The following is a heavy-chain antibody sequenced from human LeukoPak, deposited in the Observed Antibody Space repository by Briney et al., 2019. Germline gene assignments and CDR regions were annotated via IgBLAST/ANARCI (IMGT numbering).Heavy chain of an antibody. CDR2: ISYDGSNK. Sequence: GGSLRLSCAASGFTFSSYAMHWVRQAPGKGLEWVAVISYDGSNKYYADSVKGRFTISRDNSKNTLYLQMNSLRAEDTAVYYCARVIQRATAMITFGGVIALDYWGQGTPVRVSS. CDR1: GFTFSSYA. D-gene: IGHD3-16*02. V-gene: IGHV3-30*04. J-gene: IGHJ4*02. CDR3: ARVIQRATAMITFGGVIALDY.